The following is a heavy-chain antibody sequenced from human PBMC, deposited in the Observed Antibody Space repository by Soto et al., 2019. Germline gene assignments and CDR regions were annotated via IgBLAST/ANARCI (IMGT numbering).Heavy chain of an antibody. CDR2: TYYRSGWYT. Sequence: HSQTLSLTCAITGDSVSNNRAAWNWIRQSPSRGLEWLGRTYYRSGWYTDYAVSVKSRITINPDTSKNQFSLQLNSVTPEDTAVYFCARLSSSNYYDFDYWGQGTLVTVSS. V-gene: IGHV6-1*01. D-gene: IGHD3-22*01. CDR3: ARLSSSNYYDFDY. J-gene: IGHJ4*02. CDR1: GDSVSNNRAA.